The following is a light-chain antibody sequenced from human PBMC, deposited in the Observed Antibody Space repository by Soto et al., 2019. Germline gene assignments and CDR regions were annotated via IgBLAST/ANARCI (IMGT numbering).Light chain of an antibody. CDR2: AAS. V-gene: IGKV1-39*01. CDR1: QSISTY. CDR3: QQSYSTLIP. Sequence: IQMIQTQYSLSASVGDRVTITCRASQSISTYLNWYQQKPGKAPKLLIYAASSLQSGVPSRFSGSGSGTDFTLTISSLQPEDFTTYYCQQSYSTLIPSGQVTRLE. J-gene: IGKJ5*01.